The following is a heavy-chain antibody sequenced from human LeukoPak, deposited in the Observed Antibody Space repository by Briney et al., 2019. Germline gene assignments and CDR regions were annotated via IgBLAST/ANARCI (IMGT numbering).Heavy chain of an antibody. D-gene: IGHD4-17*01. V-gene: IGHV4-59*01. Sequence: SETLSLTCTVSGGSISSYYWSWIRQPPGKGLEWIGYIYYSGSTNYNPSLKSRVTISVDTSNNQFSLKLSSVTAADTAVYYCARAIAVTTISGAVVDAFDIWGQGTMVTVSS. CDR1: GGSISSYY. CDR2: IYYSGST. CDR3: ARAIAVTTISGAVVDAFDI. J-gene: IGHJ3*02.